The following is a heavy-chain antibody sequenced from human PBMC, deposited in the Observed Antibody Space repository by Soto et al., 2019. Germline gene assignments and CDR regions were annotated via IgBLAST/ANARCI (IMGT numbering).Heavy chain of an antibody. CDR1: GGSISSGGYS. Sequence: QLQLQESGSGLVKPSQTLSLTCAVSGGSISSGGYSWSWIRQPPGKGLEWIGYIYHSGSTYYNPSVKSPVTISVDRSKNQFSLKLSSVTAADTAVYYCASSLPSGDYVSYWGQGTLVTVSS. J-gene: IGHJ4*02. D-gene: IGHD4-17*01. CDR3: ASSLPSGDYVSY. CDR2: IYHSGST. V-gene: IGHV4-30-2*01.